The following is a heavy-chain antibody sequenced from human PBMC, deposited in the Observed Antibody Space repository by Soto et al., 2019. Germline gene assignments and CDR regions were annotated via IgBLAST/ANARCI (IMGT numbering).Heavy chain of an antibody. J-gene: IGHJ6*02. CDR1: GFTFSNYD. V-gene: IGHV3-48*03. CDR3: AREGSVSSSDYYAYYYGMDV. D-gene: IGHD3-10*01. CDR2: ISSSGGII. Sequence: GGSLRLSCAASGFTFSNYDINWVRQAPGKGPEWISHISSSGGIIYYADSVKGRFTISRDNAKNSLYLQMNSLRGEDAAVYYCAREGSVSSSDYYAYYYGMDVWGQGTTVTVSS.